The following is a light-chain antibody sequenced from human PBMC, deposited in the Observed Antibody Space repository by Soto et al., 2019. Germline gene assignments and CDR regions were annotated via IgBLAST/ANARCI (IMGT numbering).Light chain of an antibody. J-gene: IGKJ2*01. CDR3: QQSHGIPYT. Sequence: DIQMTQSPSSLSASVGDRVTITCRASQTISSYLNWYQQKPRKAPKLLIYAAYSLQSGDPSRFSGSGSGTDFTLTISSLQPDDFATYYCQQSHGIPYTFGQGTKLEIK. CDR1: QTISSY. CDR2: AAY. V-gene: IGKV1-39*01.